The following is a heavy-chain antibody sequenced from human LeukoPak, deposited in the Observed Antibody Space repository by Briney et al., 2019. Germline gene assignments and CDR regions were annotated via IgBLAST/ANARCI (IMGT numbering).Heavy chain of an antibody. CDR2: IFSDDTT. J-gene: IGHJ4*02. D-gene: IGHD1-26*01. Sequence: GGSLRLSCAASGSTVSSNYMNWVRQGPGKGLEWISTIFSDDTTYYADSVKGRFIISRDNFKNTLYLQMSSLRVEDTAVYYCARDLSGSYVFDYLGQGTLVTVSS. CDR1: GSTVSSNY. CDR3: ARDLSGSYVFDY. V-gene: IGHV3-66*01.